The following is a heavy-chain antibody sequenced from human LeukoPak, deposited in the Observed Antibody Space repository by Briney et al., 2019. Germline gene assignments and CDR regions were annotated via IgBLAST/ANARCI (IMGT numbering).Heavy chain of an antibody. CDR3: AREGNGSGSYHRLWYYYYYVDV. CDR2: INPNSGGT. CDR1: GYTFTGYY. J-gene: IGHJ6*03. Sequence: ASVKVSCKASGYTFTGYYMHWVRQAPGQGLEWMGWINPNSGGTNYAQKFQGRVTMTRDTSISTAYMELSRLRSDDTAVYYCAREGNGSGSYHRLWYYYYYVDVWGKGTTVTVSS. V-gene: IGHV1-2*02. D-gene: IGHD3-10*01.